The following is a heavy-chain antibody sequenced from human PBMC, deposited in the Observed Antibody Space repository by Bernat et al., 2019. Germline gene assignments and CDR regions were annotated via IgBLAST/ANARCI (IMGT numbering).Heavy chain of an antibody. V-gene: IGHV3-33*01. CDR3: ARDSPGYYDSSGYYDY. J-gene: IGHJ4*02. CDR2: IWYDGSNK. CDR1: GFTFSSYG. Sequence: QVQLVESGGGVVQPGRSLRLSCAASGFTFSSYGMHWVRQAPVKGLEWVAVIWYDGSNKYYADSVKGRFTISRDNSKNTLYLQMNSLRAEDTAVYYCARDSPGYYDSSGYYDYWGQGTLVTVSS. D-gene: IGHD3-22*01.